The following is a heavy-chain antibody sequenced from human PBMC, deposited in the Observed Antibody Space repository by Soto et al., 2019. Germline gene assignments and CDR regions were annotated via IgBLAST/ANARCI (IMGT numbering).Heavy chain of an antibody. CDR1: GVSFRGYY. J-gene: IGHJ5*02. D-gene: IGHD5-18*01. V-gene: IGHV4-34*01. CDR3: ARQGEYSTSAGGWFDP. Sequence: PSETLSLTGAVYGVSFRGYYWSWIRQSPGKGLEWIGEITHSGSANYKPSLRSRVTFSVDTSKNHFSLKLNSVTAADTAVYYCARQGEYSTSAGGWFDPWRQGTPVTVSS. CDR2: ITHSGSA.